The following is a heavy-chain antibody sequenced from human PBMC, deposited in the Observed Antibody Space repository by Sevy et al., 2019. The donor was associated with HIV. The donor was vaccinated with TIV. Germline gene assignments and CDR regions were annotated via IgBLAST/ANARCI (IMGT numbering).Heavy chain of an antibody. CDR1: GGSISSYY. CDR2: IYYSGST. V-gene: IGHV4-59*01. J-gene: IGHJ4*02. Sequence: SETLSLTCTVSGGSISSYYWSWIRQPPGKGLEWIGYIYYSGSTNYNPSLQSRVTISVDTSKNQFSLKLSSVTAADTAVYYCARGEVGALRRPYDFDYWGQGTLVTVSS. D-gene: IGHD1-26*01. CDR3: ARGEVGALRRPYDFDY.